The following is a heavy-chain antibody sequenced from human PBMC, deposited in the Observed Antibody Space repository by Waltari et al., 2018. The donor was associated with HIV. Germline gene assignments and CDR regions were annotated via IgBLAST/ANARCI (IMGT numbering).Heavy chain of an antibody. CDR2: INAGNDNT. Sequence: QVQLVQSGAEVKNPRASVKVSCKASGYTFTTYTIHGVRQAPGQRLEWMGWINAGNDNTKYSQNFQDRVTFTRDTSASTAYMELSSLRSEDTALYYCARTYDILTGFGWFDPWGQGTLVTVSS. CDR3: ARTYDILTGFGWFDP. CDR1: GYTFTTYT. V-gene: IGHV1-3*01. D-gene: IGHD3-9*01. J-gene: IGHJ5*02.